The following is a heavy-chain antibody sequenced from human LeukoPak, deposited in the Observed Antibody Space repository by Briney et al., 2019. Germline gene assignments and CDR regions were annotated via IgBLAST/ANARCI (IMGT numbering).Heavy chain of an antibody. V-gene: IGHV3-64D*09. CDR2: ISSYGGST. CDR3: VKDLYSYSFDY. D-gene: IGHD2-8*01. Sequence: GGSLRLSCSASGFTFRNYGMHWVRQAPGKGLEYVSTISSYGGSTYYADLVMGRFTISRDNSKNTLYLQMSSLRAEDTAVYYCVKDLYSYSFDYWGQGTLVTVSS. CDR1: GFTFRNYG. J-gene: IGHJ4*02.